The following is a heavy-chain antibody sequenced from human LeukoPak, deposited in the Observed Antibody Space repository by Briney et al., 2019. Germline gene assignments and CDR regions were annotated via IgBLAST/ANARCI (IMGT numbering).Heavy chain of an antibody. CDR2: IYPGDSDT. J-gene: IGHJ4*02. Sequence: GESLNISCKGSGYSFTSYWIGWVRQMPGKGLEWMGIIYPGDSDTRYSPSFQGQVTISADKSISTAYLQWSSLKASDTAMYYCARLSYDSSGYALLGFDYWGQGTLVTVSS. D-gene: IGHD3-22*01. V-gene: IGHV5-51*01. CDR1: GYSFTSYW. CDR3: ARLSYDSSGYALLGFDY.